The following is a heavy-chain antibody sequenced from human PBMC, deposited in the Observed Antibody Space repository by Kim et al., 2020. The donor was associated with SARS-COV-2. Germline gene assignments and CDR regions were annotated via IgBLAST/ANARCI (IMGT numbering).Heavy chain of an antibody. J-gene: IGHJ4*02. CDR2: ISWNSGNI. CDR1: GFTFGDYA. CDR3: AKDLAQHIVVVTAKSVGFDS. Sequence: GGSLRLSCEASGFTFGDYAMHWVRQAPGKGLEWVSGISWNSGNICYADSGKGRFTISRDNAKNSLYLPMNSLRPEDTALYYCAKDLAQHIVVVTAKSVGFDSWGQGTLVTVSS. D-gene: IGHD2-21*02. V-gene: IGHV3-9*01.